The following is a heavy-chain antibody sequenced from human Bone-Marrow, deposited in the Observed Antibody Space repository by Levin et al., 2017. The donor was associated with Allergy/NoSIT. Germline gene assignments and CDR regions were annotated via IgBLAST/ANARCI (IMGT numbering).Heavy chain of an antibody. J-gene: IGHJ3*02. CDR1: GFTFSSYW. CDR2: INSDGSST. D-gene: IGHD5-18*01. Sequence: GGSLRLSCAASGFTFSSYWMHWVRQAPGKGLVWVSRINSDGSSTSYADSVKGRFTISRDNAKNTLYLQMNSLRAEDTAVYYCARVSRIQLWLHSSSAFDIWGQGTMVTVSS. V-gene: IGHV3-74*01. CDR3: ARVSRIQLWLHSSSAFDI.